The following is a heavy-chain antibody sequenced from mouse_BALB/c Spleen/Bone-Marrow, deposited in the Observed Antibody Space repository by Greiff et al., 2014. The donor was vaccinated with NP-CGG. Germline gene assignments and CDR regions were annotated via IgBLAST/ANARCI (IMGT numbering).Heavy chain of an antibody. CDR3: ARHAYYDQTEVSFVY. CDR2: ISGGGSYT. Sequence: EVQGVESGGGLVKSGGSLKLSCAASGFTFNNYGMSWVRQTPEKRLEWVATISGGGSYTFYPDSVKGRFTISRDNAENDLYLQLSSLRSEDTALYYCARHAYYDQTEVSFVYWGQGTLVTVSA. CDR1: GFTFNNYG. V-gene: IGHV5-9-2*01. J-gene: IGHJ3*01. D-gene: IGHD2-4*01.